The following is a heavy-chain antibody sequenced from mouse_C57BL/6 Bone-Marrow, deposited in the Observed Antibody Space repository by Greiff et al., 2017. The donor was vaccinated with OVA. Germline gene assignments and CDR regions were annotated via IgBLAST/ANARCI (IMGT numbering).Heavy chain of an antibody. Sequence: EVQVVESGEGLVKPGGSLKLSCAASGFTFSSYAMSWVRQTPEKRLEWVAYISSGGDYIYYADTVKGRFTISRDNARNTLYLQMSSLKSEDTAMYYCTRDSLSLERNAMDYWGQGTSVTVSS. CDR1: GFTFSSYA. CDR3: TRDSLSLERNAMDY. J-gene: IGHJ4*01. V-gene: IGHV5-9-1*02. CDR2: ISSGGDYI. D-gene: IGHD6-2*01.